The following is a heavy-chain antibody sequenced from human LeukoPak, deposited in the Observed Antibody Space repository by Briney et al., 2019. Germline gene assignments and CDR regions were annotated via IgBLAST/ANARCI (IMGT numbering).Heavy chain of an antibody. CDR3: ARTVAAKEGNWFDP. CDR1: GFSLSTSGVG. Sequence: SGPTLVKPTPTLTLTCTFSGFSLSTSGVGVGWIRQPPGKALEWLALIYWDDDKRYSPSLKSRLTITKETSKNQVVLTMTNMDPVDTATYYCARTVAAKEGNWFDPWGQGTLVTVSS. V-gene: IGHV2-5*02. CDR2: IYWDDDK. D-gene: IGHD2-15*01. J-gene: IGHJ5*02.